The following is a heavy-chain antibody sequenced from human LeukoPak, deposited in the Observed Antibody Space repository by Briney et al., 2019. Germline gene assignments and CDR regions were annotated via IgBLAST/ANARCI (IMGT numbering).Heavy chain of an antibody. V-gene: IGHV3-23*01. J-gene: IGHJ4*02. CDR2: ISGSGGST. CDR1: GFTFSSYA. CDR3: ARLRLGASVGY. D-gene: IGHD5-12*01. Sequence: TGGSLRLSCAASGFTFSSYAMSWVRQAPGKGLEWVSAISGSGGSTYYADSVKGRFTISRDNSKNTLYLQMNSLRAEDTAVYYCARLRLGASVGYWGQGTLVTVSS.